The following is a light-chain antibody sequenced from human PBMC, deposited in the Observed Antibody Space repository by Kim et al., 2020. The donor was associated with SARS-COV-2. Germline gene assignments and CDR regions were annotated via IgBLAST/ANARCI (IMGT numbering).Light chain of an antibody. V-gene: IGLV3-1*01. CDR1: KLGDKY. CDR2: RDA. J-gene: IGLJ2*01. CDR3: QAWDSRTAV. Sequence: SVSPGQTTSITCSGDKLGDKYVCWYQQRPGQSPVLVIYRDAKRPSGIPERFSGTNSGNTATLTISGTQAMDEADYYCQAWDSRTAVFGGGTQLTVL.